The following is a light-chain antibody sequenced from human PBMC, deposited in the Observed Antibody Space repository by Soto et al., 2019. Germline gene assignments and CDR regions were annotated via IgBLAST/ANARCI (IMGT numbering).Light chain of an antibody. Sequence: DIVMTQTPVSSSVALGQSASISCKSSQSLVHSDGNTSLNWLHQRPGQPPRLLIYKISKRLSGVPDRFSGSGAGTFFTLRISRLEPEDVGIYYCAQAAQFPRTFGGGTKVDIK. CDR1: QSLVHSDGNTS. V-gene: IGKV2-24*01. CDR2: KIS. CDR3: AQAAQFPRT. J-gene: IGKJ4*01.